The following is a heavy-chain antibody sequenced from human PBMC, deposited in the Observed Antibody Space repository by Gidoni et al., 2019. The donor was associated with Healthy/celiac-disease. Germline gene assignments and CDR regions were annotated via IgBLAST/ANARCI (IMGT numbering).Heavy chain of an antibody. J-gene: IGHJ5*02. D-gene: IGHD3-10*01. CDR2: IVSSGST. V-gene: IGHV4-31*03. Sequence: QVQLQESGPGLVKPSQTLSLTCTVSGGSISSGGYYWSCIRQHPGKGLEWIGYIVSSGSTYYNPALKSRVTISVDTSKNQFSLKLSSVTAADTAGYYCARRGMVRGVPKGWFDPWGQGTLVTVSS. CDR3: ARRGMVRGVPKGWFDP. CDR1: GGSISSGGYY.